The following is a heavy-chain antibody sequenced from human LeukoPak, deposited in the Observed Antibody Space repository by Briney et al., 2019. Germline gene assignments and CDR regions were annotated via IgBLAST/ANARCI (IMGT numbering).Heavy chain of an antibody. CDR2: IKQDGSEK. Sequence: GGSLRLSCAASGFTFSRYWMSWVRQAPGKGPELVANIKQDGSEKYYGDSVKGRFTISRDNAKNSLYLQMNSPRAEDTAVYYCARDREGSRDAFDIWGLGTMVTVSS. D-gene: IGHD1-26*01. V-gene: IGHV3-7*01. J-gene: IGHJ3*02. CDR3: ARDREGSRDAFDI. CDR1: GFTFSRYW.